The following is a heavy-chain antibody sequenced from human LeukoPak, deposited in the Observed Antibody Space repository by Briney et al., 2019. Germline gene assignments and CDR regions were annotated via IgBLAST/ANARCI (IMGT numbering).Heavy chain of an antibody. D-gene: IGHD3-9*01. CDR2: IFGSDRTI. CDR1: GFTFSSYG. J-gene: IGHJ6*03. Sequence: GGTLRLSCAASGFTFSSYGMSWIRQAPGKGLEWVSYIFGSDRTIYYADSVKGRFTISRDNAKNSLYLQMNSLRAEDTAVYYCARDRDGYDILTGHYYYMDVWGKGTTVTISS. V-gene: IGHV3-48*04. CDR3: ARDRDGYDILTGHYYYMDV.